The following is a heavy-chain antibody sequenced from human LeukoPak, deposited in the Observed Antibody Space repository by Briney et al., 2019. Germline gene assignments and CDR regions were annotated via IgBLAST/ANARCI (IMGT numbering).Heavy chain of an antibody. CDR3: ARAPSSEYSSSSTECYFQH. J-gene: IGHJ1*01. D-gene: IGHD6-6*01. V-gene: IGHV3-11*01. CDR2: ISSSGSTI. CDR1: GFTFSDYY. Sequence: GGSLRLSCAAPGFTFSDYYMSWIRQAPGKGLEWVSYISSSGSTIYYADSVKGRFTISRDNAKNSLYPQMNSLRAEDTAVYYCARAPSSEYSSSSTECYFQHWGQGTLVTVSS.